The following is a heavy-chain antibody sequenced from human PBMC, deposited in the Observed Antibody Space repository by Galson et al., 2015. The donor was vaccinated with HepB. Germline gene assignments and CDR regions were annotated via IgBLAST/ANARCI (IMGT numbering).Heavy chain of an antibody. V-gene: IGHV3-11*06. CDR2: ISSSSSYT. Sequence: SLRLSCAASGFTFSDYYMSWIRQAPGKGLEWVSYISSSSSYTNYADSVKGRFTISRDNAKNSLYLQMNSLRAEDTAVYYCARDRGILAARAFTYYYYYGMDVWGQGTTVTVSS. CDR3: ARDRGILAARAFTYYYYYGMDV. D-gene: IGHD6-6*01. CDR1: GFTFSDYY. J-gene: IGHJ6*02.